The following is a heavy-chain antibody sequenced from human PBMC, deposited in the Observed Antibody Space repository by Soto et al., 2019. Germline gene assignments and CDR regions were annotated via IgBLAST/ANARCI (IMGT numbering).Heavy chain of an antibody. Sequence: QVQLVQSGAEVKKPGASVKVSCKASLYTFTSYAIHWERQAPGQRREWMGWINAGNGNTKYSQKFQGRVTMTRYTTARTAYMELSSLRSEDTAVYYCARDRERIEGYYYYIAVWGKGTTVTVSS. CDR1: LYTFTSYA. J-gene: IGHJ6*03. CDR2: INAGNGNT. V-gene: IGHV1-3*01. D-gene: IGHD1-1*01. CDR3: ARDRERIEGYYYYIAV.